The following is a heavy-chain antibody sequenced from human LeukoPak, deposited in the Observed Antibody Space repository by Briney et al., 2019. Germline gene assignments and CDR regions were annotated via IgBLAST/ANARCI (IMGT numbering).Heavy chain of an antibody. CDR1: GFSMSVYW. CDR2: KKRDGSER. Sequence: GGSLRLSCEASGFSMSVYWMSWVRQAPGKGLEWVGNKKRDGSERNYVDSVKGRFTISRDNAKKSLYLQMNSLRAEEKAGYYGARDWCAYYHFVDYWGQGTLVTVSS. CDR3: ARDWCAYYHFVDY. V-gene: IGHV3-7*01. D-gene: IGHD3-22*01. J-gene: IGHJ4*02.